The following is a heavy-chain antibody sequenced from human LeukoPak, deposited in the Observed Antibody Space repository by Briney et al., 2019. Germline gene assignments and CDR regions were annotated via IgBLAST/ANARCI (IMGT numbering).Heavy chain of an antibody. V-gene: IGHV3-9*01. J-gene: IGHJ6*03. CDR2: ISWSSGII. D-gene: IGHD1-26*01. CDR1: GFTFDDHG. Sequence: PGGSLRLSCAASGFTFDDHGMHWVRQAPGKGLEWVSGISWSSGIIGYADSVKGRFTISRDNSKNTLYLQMNSLRAEDTAVYYCARSPREGPPLYYYYMDVWGKGTTVTVSS. CDR3: ARSPREGPPLYYYYMDV.